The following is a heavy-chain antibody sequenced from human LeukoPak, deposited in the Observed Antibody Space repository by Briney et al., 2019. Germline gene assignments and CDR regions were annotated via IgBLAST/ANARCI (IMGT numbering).Heavy chain of an antibody. D-gene: IGHD2-2*01. V-gene: IGHV4-59*08. CDR1: GGSISSYY. CDR3: ARVSRLDCSSTSCYAAEYFQH. CDR2: IYYSGST. J-gene: IGHJ1*01. Sequence: SETLSLTCTVSGGSISSYYWSWIRQPPGKGLEWIGYIYYSGSTNYNPSLKSRVTISVDTSKNQFSLKLSSVTAADTAVYYCARVSRLDCSSTSCYAAEYFQHWGQGTLVTVSS.